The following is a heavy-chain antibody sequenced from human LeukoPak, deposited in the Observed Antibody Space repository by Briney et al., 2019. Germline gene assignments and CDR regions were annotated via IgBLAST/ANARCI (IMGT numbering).Heavy chain of an antibody. Sequence: SVKVSSKPSGGTFSSYAISWVRQAPGQGLEWMGGITPIFGTANYAQKFQGRVTITTDKSTSTAYMELSSLRSEDTAVYYCARALGAKLELQPWGQGTLITVSS. V-gene: IGHV1-69*05. CDR2: ITPIFGTA. D-gene: IGHD1-7*01. J-gene: IGHJ5*02. CDR1: GGTFSSYA. CDR3: ARALGAKLELQP.